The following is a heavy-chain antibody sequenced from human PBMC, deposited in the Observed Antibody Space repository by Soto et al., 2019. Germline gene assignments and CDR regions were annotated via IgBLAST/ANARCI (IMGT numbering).Heavy chain of an antibody. D-gene: IGHD3-22*01. Sequence: PSETLSLTCDVYGGSFSGYYWSWIREPPGKGLEWIGEINHSGSTNYNPSLKSRVTISVDTSKNQFSLKLSSVTAADTAVYYCARGPITTNPRFDPWGQGTLVTVSS. J-gene: IGHJ5*02. CDR2: INHSGST. CDR3: ARGPITTNPRFDP. V-gene: IGHV4-34*01. CDR1: GGSFSGYY.